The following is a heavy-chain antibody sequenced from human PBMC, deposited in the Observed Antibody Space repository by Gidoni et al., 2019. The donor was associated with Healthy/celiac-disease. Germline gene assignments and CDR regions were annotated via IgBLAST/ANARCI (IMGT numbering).Heavy chain of an antibody. CDR2: IVVGSGNT. V-gene: IGHV1-58*02. CDR1: GFTFTSSS. Sequence: MPLVQSGPEVTKPGTSVKVSCKASGFTFTSSSMQWVRQARGQRLEWIGWIVVGSGNTNYEQKFQERVTITRDMSTSTAYMELSSLRSEDTAVYYCAAHYIGGADYYYYGMDVWGQGTTVTVSS. J-gene: IGHJ6*02. D-gene: IGHD1-26*01. CDR3: AAHYIGGADYYYYGMDV.